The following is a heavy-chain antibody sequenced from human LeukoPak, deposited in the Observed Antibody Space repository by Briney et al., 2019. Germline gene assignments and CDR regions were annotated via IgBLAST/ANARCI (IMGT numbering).Heavy chain of an antibody. CDR2: IRHDGSSK. V-gene: IGHV3-30*02. CDR3: AKDGDFWSGPPYY. CDR1: RFTFSSYG. D-gene: IGHD3-3*01. Sequence: PGGSLRLSCAASRFTFSSYGMHWVRQAPGKGLEWVAFIRHDGSSKYYADSVKGRFTISRDNSKNTLYLQMNSLRAEDTAVYYCAKDGDFWSGPPYYWGQGTLVTVLS. J-gene: IGHJ4*02.